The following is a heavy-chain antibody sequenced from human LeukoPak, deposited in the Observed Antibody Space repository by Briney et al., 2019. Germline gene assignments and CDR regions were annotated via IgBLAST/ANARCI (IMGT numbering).Heavy chain of an antibody. Sequence: GGSLRLSCAASGFTFDDYAMHWVRHAPGKGLEWVSLISGDGGSTYYADSVKGRFTISRDNSKNSLYPQMNSLRTEDTALYYCAKSDVAVDLDAFDIWGQGTMVTVSS. CDR1: GFTFDDYA. V-gene: IGHV3-43*02. J-gene: IGHJ3*02. D-gene: IGHD6-19*01. CDR2: ISGDGGST. CDR3: AKSDVAVDLDAFDI.